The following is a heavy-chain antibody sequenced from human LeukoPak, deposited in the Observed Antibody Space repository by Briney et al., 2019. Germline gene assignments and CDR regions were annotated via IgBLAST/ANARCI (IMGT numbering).Heavy chain of an antibody. D-gene: IGHD5-12*01. CDR1: GGSFSGYY. CDR3: ARGLPDYHYYYYYMDV. Sequence: EASETLSLTCALYGGSFSGYYWSWIRQPPGKRLEWLGENNHSGSTNYNPSLKSRVTISIDTSKNQFSLKLTSVTAADTAVYYCARGLPDYHYYYYYMDVWGKGTTVTVSS. V-gene: IGHV4-34*01. CDR2: NNHSGST. J-gene: IGHJ6*03.